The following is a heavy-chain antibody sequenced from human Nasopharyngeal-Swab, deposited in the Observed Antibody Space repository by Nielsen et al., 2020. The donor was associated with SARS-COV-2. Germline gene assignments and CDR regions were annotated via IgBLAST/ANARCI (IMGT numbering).Heavy chain of an antibody. CDR3: ARDLGGAAAGTDY. V-gene: IGHV3-33*01. CDR2: IWYDGSNK. Sequence: GGSLRLYCAASGFTFSSYGMHWVRQAPGKGLEWVAVIWYDGSNKYYADSVKGRFTISRDNSKNTLYLQMNSLRAEDTAVYYCARDLGGAAAGTDYWGQGTLVTVSS. J-gene: IGHJ4*02. D-gene: IGHD6-13*01. CDR1: GFTFSSYG.